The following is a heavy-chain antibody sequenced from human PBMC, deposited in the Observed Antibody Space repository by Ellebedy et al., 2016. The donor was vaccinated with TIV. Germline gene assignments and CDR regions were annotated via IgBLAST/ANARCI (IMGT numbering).Heavy chain of an antibody. CDR1: GVSISSGGYY. CDR2: MYDSESASHEPNSGSA. J-gene: IGHJ5*02. V-gene: IGHV4-31*03. Sequence: SETLSLTCTVSGVSISSGGYYWTWIRQHPGKGLEWIGYMYDSESASHEPNSGSAYYNPSLKSRFTILIDTSNNQFSLKLRSVTAADTAVYYCARASLEVQSGPSRFDPWGQGTLVTVSS. D-gene: IGHD3-10*01. CDR3: ARASLEVQSGPSRFDP.